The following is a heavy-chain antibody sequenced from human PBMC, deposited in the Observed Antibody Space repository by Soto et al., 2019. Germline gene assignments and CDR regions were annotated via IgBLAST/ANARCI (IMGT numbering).Heavy chain of an antibody. CDR3: ARGRGGSASYYYYYMDV. CDR2: ISAYNGNT. CDR1: GYSYTSYG. J-gene: IGHJ6*03. V-gene: IGHV1-18*01. D-gene: IGHD5-12*01. Sequence: GTSVKVSCEASGYSYTSYGISWVRQAPEQGLEWMGWISAYNGNTNYAQKLQGRVTMTTDTSTSTAYMELRSLRSDDTAVYYCARGRGGSASYYYYYMDVWGKGTTVTVSS.